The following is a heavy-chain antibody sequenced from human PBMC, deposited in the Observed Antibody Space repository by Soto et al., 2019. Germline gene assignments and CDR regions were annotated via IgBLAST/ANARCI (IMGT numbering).Heavy chain of an antibody. Sequence: QVQLQESGPRLVKPSETLSLTCSVSGGSISSYYWSWIRQPPGKGLEWIGYIYYTGSTNYNPSLKSRVTISVDTPKNQFSLNLSSLTAADTAVYYCARDGEVASNLHWVDLWGQGTLVTVSS. CDR1: GGSISSYY. J-gene: IGHJ5*02. CDR2: IYYTGST. D-gene: IGHD5-12*01. CDR3: ARDGEVASNLHWVDL. V-gene: IGHV4-59*01.